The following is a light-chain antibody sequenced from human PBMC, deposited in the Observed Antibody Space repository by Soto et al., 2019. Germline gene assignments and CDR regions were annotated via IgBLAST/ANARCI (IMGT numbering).Light chain of an antibody. CDR2: GAS. J-gene: IGKJ4*01. CDR3: QQYNNRPLT. V-gene: IGKV3-15*01. CDR1: QSVSNK. Sequence: EIVKMQSTGTLSESPGDRATLSCRASQSVSNKLAWYQQRPGQAPRLLSYGASTRATGIPARFSGSGSGTEFHLTISSLESEDFAVYYCQQYNNRPLTFGGGTKVEIK.